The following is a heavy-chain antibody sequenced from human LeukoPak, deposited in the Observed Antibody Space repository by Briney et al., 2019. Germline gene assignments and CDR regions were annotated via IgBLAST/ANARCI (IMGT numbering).Heavy chain of an antibody. V-gene: IGHV4-34*01. Sequence: SETLSLTCTVSGGSISNYYWSWIRQPPGKGLEWIGEINHSGSTNYNPSLKSRVTISVDTSKNQFSLKLSSVTAADTAVYYCARYYYGSGSYSGSETNWFDPWGQGTLVTVSS. CDR3: ARYYYGSGSYSGSETNWFDP. J-gene: IGHJ5*02. CDR1: GGSISNYY. D-gene: IGHD3-10*01. CDR2: INHSGST.